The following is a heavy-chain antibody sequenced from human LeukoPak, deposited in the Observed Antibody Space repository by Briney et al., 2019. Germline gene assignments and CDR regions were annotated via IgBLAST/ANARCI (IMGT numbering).Heavy chain of an antibody. J-gene: IGHJ4*02. CDR1: GFTFSSAW. CDR3: AKDQRELFDY. D-gene: IGHD1-26*01. Sequence: PGGSLRLSCAASGFTFSSAWMSWVRQAPGKGLEWVSAISGSGGSTYYADSVKGRFTISRDNSKNTLYLQMNSLRAEDTAVYYCAKDQRELFDYWGQGTLVTVSS. CDR2: ISGSGGST. V-gene: IGHV3-23*01.